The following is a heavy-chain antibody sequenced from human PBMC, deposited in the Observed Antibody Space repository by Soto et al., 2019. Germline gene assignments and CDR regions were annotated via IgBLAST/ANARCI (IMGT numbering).Heavy chain of an antibody. CDR3: ARDQGYYDILTGYYNYFDY. CDR2: ISAYNGNT. D-gene: IGHD3-9*01. Sequence: ASVKVSCKASGYTFTSYGISWVRQAPGQGLEWMGWISAYNGNTNYAQKLQGRVTMTTDTSTSTAYMELRSLRSDDTAVYYCARDQGYYDILTGYYNYFDYWGQGTLVTVSS. J-gene: IGHJ4*02. V-gene: IGHV1-18*01. CDR1: GYTFTSYG.